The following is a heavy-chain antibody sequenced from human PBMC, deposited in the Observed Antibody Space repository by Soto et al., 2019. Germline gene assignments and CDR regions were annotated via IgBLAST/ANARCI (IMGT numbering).Heavy chain of an antibody. D-gene: IGHD2-2*01. V-gene: IGHV3-21*01. CDR3: ARVGGGYQLLHAFDI. J-gene: IGHJ3*02. CDR2: ISSSSSYI. Sequence: SLRLSCAASGFTFSSYSMNWVRQAPGKGLEWVSSISSSSSYIYYADSVKGRFTISRDNAKNSLYLQMNSLRAEDTAVYYCARVGGGYQLLHAFDIWGQGTMVTVSS. CDR1: GFTFSSYS.